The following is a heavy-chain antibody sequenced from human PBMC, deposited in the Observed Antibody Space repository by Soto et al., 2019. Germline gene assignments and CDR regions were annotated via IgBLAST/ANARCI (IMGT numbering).Heavy chain of an antibody. D-gene: IGHD2-8*01. V-gene: IGHV4-31*03. CDR1: GGSINSGAYY. CDR2: IHFSGST. Sequence: QVQLQESGPGLVKPSQTLSLTCTVSGGSINSGAYYWNWIRQHPGKGLEWIGYIHFSGSTYYNPSLKSRVAISTDTSNNQFSLRLSSVTAADTAVYYWARDQGVSYFGSWGQGALVTVSS. J-gene: IGHJ4*02. CDR3: ARDQGVSYFGS.